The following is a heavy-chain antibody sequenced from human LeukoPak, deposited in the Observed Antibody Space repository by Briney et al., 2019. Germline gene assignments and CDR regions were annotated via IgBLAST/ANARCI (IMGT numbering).Heavy chain of an antibody. CDR2: FDPEDGET. Sequence: SVKVSCKVSGYTLTELSMHWVRQAPGKGLEWMGGFDPEDGETIYAQKFQGRVTMTEDTSTDTAYMELSSLRSEDTAVYYCATDRGGWGGATFYSWFDYWGQGTLVTVSS. J-gene: IGHJ4*02. CDR3: ATDRGGWGGATFYSWFDY. V-gene: IGHV1-24*01. CDR1: GYTLTELS. D-gene: IGHD1-26*01.